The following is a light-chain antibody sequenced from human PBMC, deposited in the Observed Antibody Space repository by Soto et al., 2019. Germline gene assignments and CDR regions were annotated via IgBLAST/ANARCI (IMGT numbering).Light chain of an antibody. J-gene: IGLJ2*01. V-gene: IGLV4-69*01. CDR3: QTLGTGIVI. CDR2: LNRDGSH. Sequence: QLVLTQSPSASASLGASVKRTCTLSSGHSNYAIAWHQQQPEKGPRYLMKLNRDGSHSKGDGIPNRFSGSSSGAERYLTISSLQSEDEADYYCQTLGTGIVIFGGGTKVTVL. CDR1: SGHSNYA.